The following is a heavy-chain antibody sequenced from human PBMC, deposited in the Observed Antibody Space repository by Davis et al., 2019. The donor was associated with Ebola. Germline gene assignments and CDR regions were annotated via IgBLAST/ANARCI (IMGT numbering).Heavy chain of an antibody. CDR2: VRSKAGSYAT. V-gene: IGHV3-73*01. J-gene: IGHJ6*02. Sequence: GESLKISCAASDSTFRASVIHWVRQVSGKGLEWVGRVRSKAGSYATAYGASLKGRFTVSRDDSRNTAYLPMNSLKTEDTAVYYCSRHREEVSGTYRGYYYYGIDVWGQGTTVTVS. D-gene: IGHD1-1*01. CDR1: DSTFRASV. CDR3: SRHREEVSGTYRGYYYYGIDV.